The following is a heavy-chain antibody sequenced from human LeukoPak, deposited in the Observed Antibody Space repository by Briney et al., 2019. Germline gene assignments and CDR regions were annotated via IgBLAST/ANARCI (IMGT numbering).Heavy chain of an antibody. V-gene: IGHV3-30*02. Sequence: GGSLRLSCAASGFTFSSYSMHWVRQAPGKGLEWVAFIRYDGSNKYYADSVKGRFTISRDNSKNTLYLQMNSLRAEDTAVYYCANYGSGSPTGFDYWGQGTLVTVSS. CDR3: ANYGSGSPTGFDY. D-gene: IGHD3-10*01. CDR2: IRYDGSNK. CDR1: GFTFSSYS. J-gene: IGHJ4*02.